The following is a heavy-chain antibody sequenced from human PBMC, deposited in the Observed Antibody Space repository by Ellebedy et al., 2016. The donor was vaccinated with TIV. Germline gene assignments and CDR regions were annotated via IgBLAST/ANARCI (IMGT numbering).Heavy chain of an antibody. Sequence: GGSLRLXXAASGFRFSDDWMSWVRQAPGKGLEWVATIRQDGSEEFYVDSVKGRFTISRDNAKNSLYMQMSSLRGEDTAVYYCTTGGCDSWGQGTLVIVSS. V-gene: IGHV3-7*03. CDR1: GFRFSDDW. CDR3: TTGGCDS. CDR2: IRQDGSEE. J-gene: IGHJ5*01.